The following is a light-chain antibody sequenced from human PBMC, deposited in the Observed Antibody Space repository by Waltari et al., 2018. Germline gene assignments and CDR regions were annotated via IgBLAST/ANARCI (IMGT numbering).Light chain of an antibody. J-gene: IGKJ1*01. CDR3: QQYYDWPPWT. CDR1: HSVGSN. Sequence: EIVMTQSPATLSVSPGARATLSCWASHSVGSNFAWYQQKPGKAPRLLLFGAYSRATGIPARFMGSGSWTEFTLTISSLQSEDFAVYYCQQYYDWPPWTFGQGTKVDIK. CDR2: GAY. V-gene: IGKV3-15*01.